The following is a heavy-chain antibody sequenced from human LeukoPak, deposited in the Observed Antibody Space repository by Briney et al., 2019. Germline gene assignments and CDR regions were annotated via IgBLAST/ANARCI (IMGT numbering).Heavy chain of an antibody. CDR2: IYYSGST. V-gene: IGHV4-39*01. J-gene: IGHJ4*02. CDR1: GGSISSSSYY. Sequence: PSETLSLTRTVSGGSISSSSYYWGWIRQPPGKGLEWIGSIYYSGSTYYNPSLKSRVTISVDTSKNQFSLKLSSVTAADTAVYYCASSYGQWLVRDYWGQGTLVTVSS. CDR3: ASSYGQWLVRDY. D-gene: IGHD6-19*01.